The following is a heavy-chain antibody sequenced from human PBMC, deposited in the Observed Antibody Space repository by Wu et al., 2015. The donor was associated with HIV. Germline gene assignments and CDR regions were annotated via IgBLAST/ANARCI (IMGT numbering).Heavy chain of an antibody. J-gene: IGHJ1*01. D-gene: IGHD2-2*01. CDR1: GGTFSSHA. CDR2: IIPVFATA. V-gene: IGHV1-69*05. Sequence: QVQLMQSGAEVKRSGSSVKVSCKASGGTFSSHAMSWMRQAPGQGLEWVGGIIPVFATAQYAQRFQGRVTITTDESTTTAYMELTSLKSDDTAIYYCATAQYASSWNYFQNWGQGHPGHRLL. CDR3: ATAQYASSWNYFQN.